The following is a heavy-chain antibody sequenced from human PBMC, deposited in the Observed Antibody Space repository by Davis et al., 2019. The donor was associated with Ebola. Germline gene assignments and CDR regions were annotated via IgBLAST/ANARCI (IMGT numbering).Heavy chain of an antibody. CDR3: ARHEGEYFYDSSGYGDPDYFQH. CDR1: GYSFTSYW. V-gene: IGHV5-51*01. D-gene: IGHD3-22*01. Sequence: GESLKISCQGSGYSFTSYWIGWVRQMPGKGLEWMGIIYPGDSDTRYSPSFQGQVTISADKSVNTAYLQWSSLKASETAMYYCARHEGEYFYDSSGYGDPDYFQHWGQGTLVTVSS. CDR2: IYPGDSDT. J-gene: IGHJ1*01.